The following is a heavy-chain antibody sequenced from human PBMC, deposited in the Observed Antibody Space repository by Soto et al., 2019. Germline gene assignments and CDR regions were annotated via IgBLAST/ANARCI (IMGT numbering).Heavy chain of an antibody. CDR3: ARGPRYCSSTSCFSGVTWFDP. V-gene: IGHV1-18*04. Sequence: ASVKVSCKASGYTFTSYGISWVRQAPGQGLEWMGWISSYNGNTNYAQKVQGRVTMTTDTSTSTTYMELRSLRSDDTAVYCCARGPRYCSSTSCFSGVTWFDPWGQGTLVTV. CDR1: GYTFTSYG. J-gene: IGHJ5*02. CDR2: ISSYNGNT. D-gene: IGHD2-2*01.